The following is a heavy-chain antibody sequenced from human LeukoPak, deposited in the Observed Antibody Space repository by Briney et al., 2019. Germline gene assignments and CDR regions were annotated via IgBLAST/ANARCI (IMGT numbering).Heavy chain of an antibody. D-gene: IGHD6-19*01. CDR2: IYPGDSDT. V-gene: IGHV5-51*01. J-gene: IGHJ4*02. CDR3: ARRISVTGREFDS. CDR1: GYIFTSYW. Sequence: GESLKISCKGSGYIFTSYWIGWVRQMPGKGLEWMGIIYPGDSDTRYSPSFQGQVTISADKSISTAYLQWSSLKASDTAMYYCARRISVTGREFDSWGQGTLVIVSS.